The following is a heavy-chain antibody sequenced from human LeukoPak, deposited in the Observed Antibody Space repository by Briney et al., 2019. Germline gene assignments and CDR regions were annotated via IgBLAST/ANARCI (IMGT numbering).Heavy chain of an antibody. V-gene: IGHV1-8*01. Sequence: ASVKVSCKASGYTFTSYDINLVRQATGQGLEWMGWMNPNSGNTGYAQKFQGRVTMTRNTSISTAYMELSSLRSEDTAVYYCARGGNPFDAFDIWGQGTMVTVSS. CDR2: MNPNSGNT. D-gene: IGHD1-14*01. CDR1: GYTFTSYD. CDR3: ARGGNPFDAFDI. J-gene: IGHJ3*02.